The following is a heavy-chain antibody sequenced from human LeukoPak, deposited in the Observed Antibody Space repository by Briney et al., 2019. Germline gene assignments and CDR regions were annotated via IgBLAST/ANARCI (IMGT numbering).Heavy chain of an antibody. J-gene: IGHJ5*02. V-gene: IGHV1-2*02. CDR3: ARALSGRAHVDTAMVSGTHDLWYNWFDP. D-gene: IGHD5-18*01. CDR1: GYTFTGYY. Sequence: GASVKVSCKASGYTFTGYYMHWVRQAPGQGLEWMGWINPNSGGTNYAQKFQGRVTMTRDTSISTAYMELSRLRSDDTAVYYCARALSGRAHVDTAMVSGTHDLWYNWFDPWGQGTLVTVSS. CDR2: INPNSGGT.